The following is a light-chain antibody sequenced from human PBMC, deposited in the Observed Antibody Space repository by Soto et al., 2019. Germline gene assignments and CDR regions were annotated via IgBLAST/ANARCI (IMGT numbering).Light chain of an antibody. CDR1: QSVSSN. Sequence: EIVMTQSPATLSVSPGERATLSCRASQSVSSNLAWYQQKPGQAPRLLIYGASTRATGIPARFSGSGSGAALTLTIISLQSEDFAVYYCQQYNNWPPWTFGQGTKVEIK. CDR3: QQYNNWPPWT. J-gene: IGKJ1*01. CDR2: GAS. V-gene: IGKV3-15*01.